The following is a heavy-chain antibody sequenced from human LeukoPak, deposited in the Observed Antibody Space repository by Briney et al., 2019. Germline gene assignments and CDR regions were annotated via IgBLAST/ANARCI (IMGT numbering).Heavy chain of an antibody. CDR1: GFTFSSYW. V-gene: IGHV3-74*01. D-gene: IGHD2-2*01. CDR3: ARGGDIVVVPAAMGRSGYYFDY. CDR2: INSDGSST. J-gene: IGHJ4*02. Sequence: GGSLRLSCAASGFTFSSYWMHWVRQAPGKGLVWVSRINSDGSSTSYADSVKGRFTISRDNAKNTLYLQMNSLRAEDTAVYYCARGGDIVVVPAAMGRSGYYFDYWGQGTLVTVSS.